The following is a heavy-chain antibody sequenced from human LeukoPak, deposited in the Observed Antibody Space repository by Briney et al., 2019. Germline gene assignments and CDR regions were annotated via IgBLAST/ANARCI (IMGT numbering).Heavy chain of an antibody. J-gene: IGHJ4*02. CDR1: GYTFGAYY. D-gene: IGHD2-15*01. Sequence: ASVKVSCKASGYTFGAYYMYWVRQAPGQGLEWMGIINPSGGSTSYAQKFQGRVTMTRDMSTSTVYMELSSLRSEDTAVYYCARDEGGVVVRYYFDYWGQGTLVTVSS. V-gene: IGHV1-46*01. CDR2: INPSGGST. CDR3: ARDEGGVVVRYYFDY.